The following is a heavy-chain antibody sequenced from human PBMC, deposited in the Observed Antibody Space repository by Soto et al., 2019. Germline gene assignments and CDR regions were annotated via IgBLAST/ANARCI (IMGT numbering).Heavy chain of an antibody. J-gene: IGHJ5*02. CDR3: ARHVISPRDWFDP. V-gene: IGHV4-39*01. D-gene: IGHD3-16*02. Sequence: PSETLSLTCTDSGGSSSSSSYNWGWIRQPPGKGLEWIGSIYYSGSTYYNPSLKSRLTISVDTSKNQFSLKLSSVTAADTAVYYCARHVISPRDWFDPWGQGTLVTVSS. CDR2: IYYSGST. CDR1: GGSSSSSSYN.